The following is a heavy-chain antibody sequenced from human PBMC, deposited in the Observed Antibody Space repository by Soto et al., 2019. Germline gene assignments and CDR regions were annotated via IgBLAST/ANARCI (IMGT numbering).Heavy chain of an antibody. V-gene: IGHV3-23*01. CDR1: GFTFNSYT. Sequence: GGSLRLSCAASGFTFNSYTMAWVRQAPGKGLEWASSISGSGGSPSYADSVQGRFTISRDNSRNTLSLQMSSLRAEDMAVYYCARGFGHNGFDPWGQGTLVTVSS. J-gene: IGHJ5*02. D-gene: IGHD3-10*01. CDR2: ISGSGGSP. CDR3: ARGFGHNGFDP.